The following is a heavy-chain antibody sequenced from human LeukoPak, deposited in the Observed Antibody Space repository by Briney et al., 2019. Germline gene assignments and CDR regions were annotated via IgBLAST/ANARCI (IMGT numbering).Heavy chain of an antibody. V-gene: IGHV4-4*02. J-gene: IGHJ3*01. Sequence: SGTLSLTCAVSSGSISRSDWWSWVRQSPGKGLEWIGEIFHSGSTKYNPSLKSRVTISVDKSKNQFSLNLTSVTAADTAMYYCARDASLQTGAFDVWGQGTMVTVSS. D-gene: IGHD5-24*01. CDR1: SGSISRSDW. CDR3: ARDASLQTGAFDV. CDR2: IFHSGST.